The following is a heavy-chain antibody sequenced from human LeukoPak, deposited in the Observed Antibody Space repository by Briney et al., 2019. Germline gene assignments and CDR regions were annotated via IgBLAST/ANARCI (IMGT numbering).Heavy chain of an antibody. CDR3: ARDSSSFPNYFDY. D-gene: IGHD2/OR15-2a*01. Sequence: GGSLRLSCVASGFSVSSNYMSWVRQAPGKGLEWVSLLYSDGSTFYADSVKSRFTISRDNSKNTLYLQMNRLRAEDTAVYYCARDSSSFPNYFDYWGQGTLVTVSS. V-gene: IGHV3-53*01. CDR2: LYSDGST. J-gene: IGHJ4*02. CDR1: GFSVSSNY.